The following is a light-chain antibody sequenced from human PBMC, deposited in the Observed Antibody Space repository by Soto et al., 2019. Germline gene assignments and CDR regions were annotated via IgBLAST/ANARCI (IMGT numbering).Light chain of an antibody. CDR3: QQYGRSPFT. V-gene: IGKV3-20*01. J-gene: IGKJ3*01. CDR2: GAP. CDR1: QSVSSNN. Sequence: EIVLTQSPGTLSLSPGERATLSCRASQSVSSNNLAWYQQRPGQAPRVVIYGAPTRATGIPERLSGDGSGTDFTLTISRLDPEDFAVYYCQQYGRSPFTFGPGTKVHSK.